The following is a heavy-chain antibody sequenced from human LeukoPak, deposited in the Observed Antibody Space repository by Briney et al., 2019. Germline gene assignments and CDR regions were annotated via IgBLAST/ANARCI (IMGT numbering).Heavy chain of an antibody. V-gene: IGHV3-30*18. J-gene: IGHJ4*02. CDR2: ISYDGSNK. Sequence: GGSLRLSCAASVFTFSSYGMHGVRQAPGKGLEWVAVISYDGSNKYYADSVKGRFTISRDNSKNTLYLQMNRLRAEDTAVYYCAKDFPLQYSSGLDYWGQGTLVTVSS. CDR3: AKDFPLQYSSGLDY. D-gene: IGHD6-19*01. CDR1: VFTFSSYG.